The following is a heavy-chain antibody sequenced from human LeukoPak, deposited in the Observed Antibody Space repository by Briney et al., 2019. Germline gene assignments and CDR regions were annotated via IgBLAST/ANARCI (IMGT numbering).Heavy chain of an antibody. V-gene: IGHV1-69*04. J-gene: IGHJ4*02. CDR3: ASPDTYYYDSSGYPWY. Sequence: SVKVSCKASGGTFSSYAISWVRQAPGQGLEWMGRIIPILGIANYAQKFQGRVTITADKSTSTAYMELSSLRSEDTAVYYCASPDTYYYDSSGYPWYWGQGTLVTVSS. CDR2: IIPILGIA. D-gene: IGHD3-22*01. CDR1: GGTFSSYA.